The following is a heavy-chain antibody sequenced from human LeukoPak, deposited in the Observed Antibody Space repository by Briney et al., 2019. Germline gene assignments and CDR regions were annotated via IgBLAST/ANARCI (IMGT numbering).Heavy chain of an antibody. J-gene: IGHJ3*02. CDR3: ARGLRGPEAFDI. CDR1: GGSISSGGYS. D-gene: IGHD3/OR15-3a*01. CDR2: IYYSGST. Sequence: NPSQTLSLTCAVSGGSISSGGYSWSWLRQPPGKGLEWIGYIYYSGSTYYNPSLKSRVTISVDTSKNQFSLKLSSVTAADTAVYYCARGLRGPEAFDIWGQGTMVTVSS. V-gene: IGHV4-30-4*07.